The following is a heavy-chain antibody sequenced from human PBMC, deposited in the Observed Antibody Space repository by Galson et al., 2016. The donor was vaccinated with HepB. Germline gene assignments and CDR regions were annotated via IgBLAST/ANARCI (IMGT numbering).Heavy chain of an antibody. D-gene: IGHD3-16*01. CDR3: AGGGFYYFDY. J-gene: IGHJ4*02. Sequence: SVKVSCKGSGDPFTSYLITWIRQAPGQGLEWLGWISTYSTDSKYADDVQGRVTLTTDTSTATAYMELRSLTSDDTAVYFCAGGGFYYFDYWGQGTPVTVSS. CDR1: GDPFTSYL. CDR2: ISTYSTDS. V-gene: IGHV1-18*01.